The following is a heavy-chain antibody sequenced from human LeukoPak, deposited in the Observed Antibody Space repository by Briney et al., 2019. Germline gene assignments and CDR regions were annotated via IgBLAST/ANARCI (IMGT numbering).Heavy chain of an antibody. V-gene: IGHV4-61*02. Sequence: SQTLSLTCTVSGGSISSGSYYWSWIRQPAGKGLEWIGRIYTSGSTNYNPSLKSRVTISVDTSKNQFSLKLSSVTAADTAVHYCARSTYYDFWSGYFDYWGQGTLVTVSS. CDR3: ARSTYYDFWSGYFDY. J-gene: IGHJ4*02. D-gene: IGHD3-3*01. CDR1: GGSISSGSYY. CDR2: IYTSGST.